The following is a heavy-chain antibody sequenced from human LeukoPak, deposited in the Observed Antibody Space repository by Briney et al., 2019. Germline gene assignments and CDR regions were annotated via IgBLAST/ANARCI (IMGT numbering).Heavy chain of an antibody. V-gene: IGHV3-23*01. J-gene: IGHJ4*02. D-gene: IGHD3-10*01. CDR1: GFTFSSFA. Sequence: GGSLRLSCAASGFTFSSFAMSWVRQAPGRGLEWVSVISGTDDSTYCADSVKGRFTISRDNSKNTLYLQMNSLRAEDTAVYYCAKARGTYYYDSGSSTFDYWGQGTLVTVSS. CDR2: ISGTDDST. CDR3: AKARGTYYYDSGSSTFDY.